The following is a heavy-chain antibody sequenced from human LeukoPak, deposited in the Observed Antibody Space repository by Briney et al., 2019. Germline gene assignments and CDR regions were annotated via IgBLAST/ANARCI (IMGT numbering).Heavy chain of an antibody. D-gene: IGHD3-9*01. Sequence: GASVTVSCKASGYTFTSYYMHWVRQAPGQGLEWMGIINPSGGSTNYAQKFQGRVTMTRDTSTSTVYMELSSLRSEDTAVYYCARDPTGYHYFDYWGQGTLVTVPS. CDR1: GYTFTSYY. CDR2: INPSGGST. CDR3: ARDPTGYHYFDY. V-gene: IGHV1-46*01. J-gene: IGHJ4*02.